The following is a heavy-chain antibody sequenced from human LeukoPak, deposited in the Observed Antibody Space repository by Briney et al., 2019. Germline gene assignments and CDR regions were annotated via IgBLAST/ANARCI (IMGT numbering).Heavy chain of an antibody. D-gene: IGHD5-12*01. J-gene: IGHJ4*02. Sequence: ASVKVSCKASGYTFTSYDINWVRQAPGQGLEWVGWISARNGNTNYAHKLQGRVTMTTDTSTSTAYMELRSLRSDDTAIYYCARGGASSGYDYWGQGALVTVSS. CDR1: GYTFTSYD. V-gene: IGHV1-18*01. CDR2: ISARNGNT. CDR3: ARGGASSGYDY.